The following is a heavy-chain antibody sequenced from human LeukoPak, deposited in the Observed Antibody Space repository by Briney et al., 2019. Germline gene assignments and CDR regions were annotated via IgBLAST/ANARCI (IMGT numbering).Heavy chain of an antibody. CDR1: GFTFSSYA. J-gene: IGHJ4*02. CDR2: ITLSSSTI. D-gene: IGHD6-13*01. V-gene: IGHV3-48*01. Sequence: GGSLRVSCAASGFTFSSYAMSWVRQAPGKGLEWLSYITLSSSTIYYADSVKGRFTISRDNAKNSLYLQMNSLRAEDTAVYYCARETPDSSSWTVFDYWGQGTLVTVSS. CDR3: ARETPDSSSWTVFDY.